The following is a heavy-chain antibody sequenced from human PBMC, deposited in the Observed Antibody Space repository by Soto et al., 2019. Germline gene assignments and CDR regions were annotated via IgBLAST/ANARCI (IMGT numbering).Heavy chain of an antibody. CDR3: ARSGLLTYCGGDCYPYSYYCMDV. CDR2: ISYDGSNK. Sequence: PGGSLRLSCAASGFTFSSYAMHWVRQAPGKGLEWVAVISYDGSNKYYADSVKGRFTISRDNSKNTLYLQMNSLRAEDTAVYYCARSGLLTYCGGDCYPYSYYCMDVWGQGTTVTVSS. V-gene: IGHV3-30-3*01. J-gene: IGHJ6*02. CDR1: GFTFSSYA. D-gene: IGHD2-21*02.